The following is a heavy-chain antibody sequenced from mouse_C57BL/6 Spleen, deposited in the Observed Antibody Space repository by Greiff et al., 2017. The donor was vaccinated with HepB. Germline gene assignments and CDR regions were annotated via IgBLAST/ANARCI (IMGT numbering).Heavy chain of an antibody. D-gene: IGHD1-1*01. CDR2: IYPGSGST. CDR3: AKTPLYYGSGDYFDY. V-gene: IGHV1-55*01. J-gene: IGHJ2*01. Sequence: QVQLKQPGAELVKPGASVKMSCKASGYTFTSYWITWVKQRPGQGLEWIGDIYPGSGSTNYNEKFKSKATLTVDTSSSTAYMQLSSLTSEDSAVYYCAKTPLYYGSGDYFDYWGQGTTLTVSS. CDR1: GYTFTSYW.